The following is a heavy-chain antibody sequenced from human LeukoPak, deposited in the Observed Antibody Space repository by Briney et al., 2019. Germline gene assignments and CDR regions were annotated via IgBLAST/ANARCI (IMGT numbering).Heavy chain of an antibody. CDR2: IREDGSEK. CDR3: ARPILNGWYDY. Sequence: HPGGSLRLSCAASGFTFSSYWMSWVRPAPGEGLEWVANIREDGSEKYYVDSVKGRFTISRDNAKNSLFLQMDSLRAEDTAVYYCARPILNGWYDYWGQGTLVTVSS. V-gene: IGHV3-7*01. J-gene: IGHJ4*02. D-gene: IGHD6-19*01. CDR1: GFTFSSYW.